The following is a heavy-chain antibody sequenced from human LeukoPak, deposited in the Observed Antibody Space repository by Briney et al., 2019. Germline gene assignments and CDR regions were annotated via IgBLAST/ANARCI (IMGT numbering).Heavy chain of an antibody. Sequence: GGSLRLSCAASGFIFSSYAMHWVRQAPGKGLEWVALVSHDGNYKYYTDSVKGRFSISRDESMNTVSLQMSRLRAEDTALYYCAKAEAPYDILTGLDYWGQGTLVTVSS. V-gene: IGHV3-30*18. J-gene: IGHJ4*02. CDR1: GFIFSSYA. D-gene: IGHD3-9*01. CDR3: AKAEAPYDILTGLDY. CDR2: VSHDGNYK.